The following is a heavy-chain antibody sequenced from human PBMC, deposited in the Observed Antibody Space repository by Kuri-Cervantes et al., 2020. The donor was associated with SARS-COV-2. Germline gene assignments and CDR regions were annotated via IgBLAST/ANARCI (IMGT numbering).Heavy chain of an antibody. Sequence: GESLKISCAASGFSFNNYAMNWVRQAPGKGLEWVPTISGTGGSTYYADSVKGRFTISRDKSGNTLYLQMSSLRAEDTAIYYGAKDKGSPRGWGTMIKGYFDYWGQGTLVTVSS. V-gene: IGHV3-23*01. CDR2: ISGTGGST. J-gene: IGHJ4*02. CDR3: AKDKGSPRGWGTMIKGYFDY. CDR1: GFSFNNYA. D-gene: IGHD3-22*01.